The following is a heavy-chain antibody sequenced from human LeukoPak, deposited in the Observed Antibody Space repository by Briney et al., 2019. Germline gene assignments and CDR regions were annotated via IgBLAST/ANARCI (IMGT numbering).Heavy chain of an antibody. CDR1: GGTFSSYA. Sequence: SVKVSCKASGGTFSSYAISCVRQAPGQGLEWMGRIIPIFGTANYAQQFQGRVTITTDESTSTAYMELSSLRSEDTAVYYCARDPPDSYSSGWYYFDYWGQGTLVTVSS. V-gene: IGHV1-69*05. J-gene: IGHJ4*02. CDR3: ARDPPDSYSSGWYYFDY. CDR2: IIPIFGTA. D-gene: IGHD6-19*01.